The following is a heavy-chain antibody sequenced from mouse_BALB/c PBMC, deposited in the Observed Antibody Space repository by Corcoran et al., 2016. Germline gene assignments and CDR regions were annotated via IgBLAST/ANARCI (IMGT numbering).Heavy chain of an antibody. CDR1: GFNIKDYY. V-gene: IGHV14-1*02. D-gene: IGHD2-1*01. CDR2: IDPENGNT. Sequence: EVQLQQSGAELVRPGALVKLSCKASGFNIKDYYMHWVKQRPEQGLEWIGWIDPENGNTIYDPKFQGKASITADTSSNTAYLKLSRLTAEDTAVYYRARNGNFDYWGQGTTHTVSS. CDR3: ARNGNFDY. J-gene: IGHJ2*01.